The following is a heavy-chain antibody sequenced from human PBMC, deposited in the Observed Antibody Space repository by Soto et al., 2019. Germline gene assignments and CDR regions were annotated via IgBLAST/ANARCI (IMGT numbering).Heavy chain of an antibody. V-gene: IGHV3-23*01. CDR2: ISGSGGST. D-gene: IGHD6-19*01. Sequence: PGGSLRLSCAASGFTFSSYAMSWVRQAPGKGLEWVSAISGSGGSTYYADSVKGRFTISRDNSKNTLYLQMNSLRAEDTAVYYCAKDWGPTLSSGWYADWFDPWGQGTLVTVSS. CDR3: AKDWGPTLSSGWYADWFDP. CDR1: GFTFSSYA. J-gene: IGHJ5*02.